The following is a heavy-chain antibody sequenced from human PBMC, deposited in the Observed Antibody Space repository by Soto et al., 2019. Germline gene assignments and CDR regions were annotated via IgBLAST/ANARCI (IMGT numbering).Heavy chain of an antibody. J-gene: IGHJ4*02. CDR2: ISPRSDDI. V-gene: IGHV3-21*01. D-gene: IGHD5-12*01. Sequence: EVQLVESGGDLVRPGGSLRLSCAASGFDLNYYSMNWLRQAPAKGLEWVSSISPRSDDIYYADSVKGRFTISRDNAKNSVYLQMYSLRDEDTAVYYCARPRGPRGYDLIDYWGQGTLVIVSS. CDR3: ARPRGPRGYDLIDY. CDR1: GFDLNYYS.